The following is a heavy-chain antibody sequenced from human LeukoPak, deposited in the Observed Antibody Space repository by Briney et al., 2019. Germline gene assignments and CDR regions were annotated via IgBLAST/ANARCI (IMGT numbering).Heavy chain of an antibody. CDR2: INSDGSTT. J-gene: IGHJ4*02. V-gene: IGHV3-74*01. CDR3: AKAWGTPHDF. Sequence: WGYLRRSCAASGFTFTSYWMHWVRQAPGKGLVWVSRINSDGSTTNYADSVKGRFTISRDNAKNTLYLQMNSLRGEDTAVYYCAKAWGTPHDFWSQGTLVTVSS. D-gene: IGHD3-3*01. CDR1: GFTFTSYW.